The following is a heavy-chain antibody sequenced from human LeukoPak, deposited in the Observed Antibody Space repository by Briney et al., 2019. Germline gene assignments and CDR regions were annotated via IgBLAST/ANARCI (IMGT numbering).Heavy chain of an antibody. D-gene: IGHD3-10*01. V-gene: IGHV3-30*18. CDR1: GFTFSSYG. CDR3: AKDRWFGESLWYNWFDP. J-gene: IGHJ5*02. Sequence: GGSLRLSCAASGFTFSSYGMHWVRQAPGKGLEWVAVISYDGSNKYYADSVKGRFTISRDNSKNALYLQMNSLRAEDTAVYYCAKDRWFGESLWYNWFDPWGQGTLVTVSS. CDR2: ISYDGSNK.